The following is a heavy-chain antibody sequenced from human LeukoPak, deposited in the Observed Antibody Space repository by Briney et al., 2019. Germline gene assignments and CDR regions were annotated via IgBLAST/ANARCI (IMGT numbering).Heavy chain of an antibody. D-gene: IGHD2-2*01. CDR1: GGSISNRY. CDR2: IYTSGST. J-gene: IGHJ3*02. CDR3: GRKLASRTLKAGAFDI. V-gene: IGHV4-4*07. Sequence: PSETLSLPCTVYGGSISNRYWGWFRQPAGKGLEWIGRIYTSGSTIYDPSLRSTVTISVDTSTNQISLRRTSVTAADTAMYYCGRKLASRTLKAGAFDIWGQGTMVTVCS.